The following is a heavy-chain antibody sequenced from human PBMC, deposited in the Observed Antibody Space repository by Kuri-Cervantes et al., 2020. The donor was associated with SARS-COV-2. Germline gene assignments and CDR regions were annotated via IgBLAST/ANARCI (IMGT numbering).Heavy chain of an antibody. CDR2: IFTSGST. CDR3: ARSSGDIVVVPVFDP. Sequence: ESLKISCTVSGASSNTYYWGWIRQPPGKGLEWIGNIFTSGSTNYNPSLKSRVTISVDTSKNQFSLKLSSVTAADTAVYYCARSSGDIVVVPVFDPWGQGILVTVSS. D-gene: IGHD2-2*01. V-gene: IGHV4-59*01. CDR1: GASSNTYY. J-gene: IGHJ5*02.